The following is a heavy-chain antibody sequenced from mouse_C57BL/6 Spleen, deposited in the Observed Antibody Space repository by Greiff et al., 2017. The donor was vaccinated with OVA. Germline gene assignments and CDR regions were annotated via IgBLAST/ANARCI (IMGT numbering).Heavy chain of an antibody. J-gene: IGHJ3*01. D-gene: IGHD1-1*01. CDR3: ARLLSRAY. CDR1: GFTFSDYG. CDR2: ISSGSSTI. Sequence: EVMLVESGGGLVKPGGSLKLSCAASGFTFSDYGMHWVRQAPEKGLEWVAYISSGSSTIYYADTVKGRFTISRDNAKNTLFLQMTSLRAEDTAMYYCARLLSRAYWGQGTLVTVSA. V-gene: IGHV5-17*01.